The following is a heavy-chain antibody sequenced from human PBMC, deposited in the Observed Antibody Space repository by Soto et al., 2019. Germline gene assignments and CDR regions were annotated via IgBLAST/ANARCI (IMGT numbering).Heavy chain of an antibody. J-gene: IGHJ6*02. CDR3: AREGGHDYSNPTPYYYYYGMDV. V-gene: IGHV3-20*04. CDR1: GFTFYDYG. D-gene: IGHD4-4*01. Sequence: GGSLRLSCAASGFTFYDYGMSWVRQAPGKGLEWVSGINWNGGSTGYADSVKGRFTISRDNAKNSLYLQMNSLRAEDTALYYCAREGGHDYSNPTPYYYYYGMDVWGQGTTVTVSS. CDR2: INWNGGST.